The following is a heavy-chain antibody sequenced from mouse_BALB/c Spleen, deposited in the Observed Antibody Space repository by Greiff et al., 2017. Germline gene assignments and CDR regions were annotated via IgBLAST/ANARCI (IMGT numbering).Heavy chain of an antibody. CDR3: ARVRGYPPWFAY. V-gene: IGHV5-6-5*01. J-gene: IGHJ3*01. Sequence: EVQRVESGGGLVKPGGSLKLSCAASGFTFSSYAMSWVRQTPEKRLEWVASISSGGSTYYPDSVKGRFTISRDNARNILYLQMSSLRSEDTAMYYCARVRGYPPWFAYWGQGTLVTVSA. CDR2: ISSGGST. CDR1: GFTFSSYA.